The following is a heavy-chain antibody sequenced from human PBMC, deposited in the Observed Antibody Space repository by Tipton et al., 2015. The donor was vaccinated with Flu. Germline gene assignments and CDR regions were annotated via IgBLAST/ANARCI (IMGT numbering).Heavy chain of an antibody. V-gene: IGHV4-39*07. CDR3: ARRDYSNYVSVPKNWFDS. CDR1: GGSISSGSYY. J-gene: IGHJ5*01. Sequence: TLSLTCTVSGGSISSGSYYWSWIRQAPGKGLEWIGNIHYSGSPHYNPSLKSRVTISIDTSKNQFSLRLSSVTAADTAVYYCARRDYSNYVSVPKNWFDSWGQGTLVTVSS. CDR2: IHYSGSP. D-gene: IGHD4-11*01.